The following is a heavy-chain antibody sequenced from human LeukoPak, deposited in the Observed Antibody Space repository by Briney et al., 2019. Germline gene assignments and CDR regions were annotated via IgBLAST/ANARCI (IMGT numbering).Heavy chain of an antibody. Sequence: GSSVKVSCKASGGTFSSYAISWVRQAPGQGLEWMGGIIPIFGTANYAQKLQGRVTMTTDTSTSTAYMELRSLRSDDTAVYYCARDRGLRFGYFDYWGQGTLVTVSS. CDR1: GGTFSSYA. CDR3: ARDRGLRFGYFDY. J-gene: IGHJ4*02. D-gene: IGHD3-16*01. CDR2: IIPIFGTA. V-gene: IGHV1-69*05.